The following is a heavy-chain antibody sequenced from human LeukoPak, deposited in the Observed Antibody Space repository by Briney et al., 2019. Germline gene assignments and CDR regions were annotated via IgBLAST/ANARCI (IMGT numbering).Heavy chain of an antibody. V-gene: IGHV3-7*01. D-gene: IGHD1-1*01. CDR3: ARDKIEGPTKLDY. Sequence: GGSLRLSCAASGFTLSSYWMSWVRQAPGKGLEWVANIKQDESEKYYVDSVKGRFTISRDNAKNSLYLQMNSLRAEDTAVYYCARDKIEGPTKLDYWGQGILVTVSS. CDR2: IKQDESEK. J-gene: IGHJ4*02. CDR1: GFTLSSYW.